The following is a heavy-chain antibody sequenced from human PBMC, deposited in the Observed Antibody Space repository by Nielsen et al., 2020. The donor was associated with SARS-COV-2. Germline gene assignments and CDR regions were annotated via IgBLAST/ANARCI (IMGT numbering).Heavy chain of an antibody. J-gene: IGHJ4*02. Sequence: GESLKISCKGSGYSFTTYWIAWVRQTPGKGLEWMGIVYPGDSESRYSPSFQGQVTISADKSISTAYLQWSSLKTSDTAMYYCARLRFRAVAGTRYGDYWGQGTLVVVSS. CDR1: GYSFTTYW. CDR2: VYPGDSES. V-gene: IGHV5-51*01. D-gene: IGHD6-19*01. CDR3: ARLRFRAVAGTRYGDY.